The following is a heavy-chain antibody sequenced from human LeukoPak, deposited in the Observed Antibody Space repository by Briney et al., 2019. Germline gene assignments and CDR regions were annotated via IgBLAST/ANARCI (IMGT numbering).Heavy chain of an antibody. V-gene: IGHV3-66*01. CDR3: ARGGGEDAFDI. CDR1: GLTVSSTY. Sequence: GGSLRLSCAASGLTVSSTYMSWVRQTPGKGLEWVSVIYSGGSTYYADSVKGRFTISRDNSKNTLYLQMNSLRAEDAAVYYCARGGGEDAFDIWGQATMVTVSS. D-gene: IGHD3-16*01. CDR2: IYSGGST. J-gene: IGHJ3*02.